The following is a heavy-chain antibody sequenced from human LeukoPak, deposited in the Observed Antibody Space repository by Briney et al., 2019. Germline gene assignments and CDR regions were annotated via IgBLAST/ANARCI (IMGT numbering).Heavy chain of an antibody. D-gene: IGHD6-13*01. Sequence: GGSLRLSCAASGFTFDDYAMHWVRQAPGKGLEWVSLISGDGGSTYYADSVKGRFTISRDNGKNSLYLQMNSLRTEDTALYYCAKVTGSWGYYYYYGMDVWGQGTTVTVSS. V-gene: IGHV3-43*02. CDR1: GFTFDDYA. CDR3: AKVTGSWGYYYYYGMDV. J-gene: IGHJ6*02. CDR2: ISGDGGST.